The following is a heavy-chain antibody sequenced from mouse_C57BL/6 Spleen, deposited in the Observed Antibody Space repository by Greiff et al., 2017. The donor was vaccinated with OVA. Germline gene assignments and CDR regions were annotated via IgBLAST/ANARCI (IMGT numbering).Heavy chain of an antibody. D-gene: IGHD1-1*01. J-gene: IGHJ3*01. CDR1: GFSLTSYG. V-gene: IGHV2-6*01. CDR3: ASGDYGSPFAY. CDR2: IWGVGST. Sequence: VKLMESGPGLVAPSQSLSITCTVSGFSLTSYGVDWVRQSPGKGLEWLGVIWGVGSTNYNSALKFRLNISKDNSKSQVFLKMNSLQTDDTAMYYCASGDYGSPFAYWGQGTLVTVSA.